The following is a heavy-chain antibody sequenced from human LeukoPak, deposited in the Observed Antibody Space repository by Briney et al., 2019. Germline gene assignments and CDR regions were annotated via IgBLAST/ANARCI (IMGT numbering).Heavy chain of an antibody. CDR2: FYYSGST. J-gene: IGHJ6*02. CDR3: ARVCLWGGSCYVYYNGMDV. D-gene: IGHD2-2*01. CDR1: GDSISSSSYY. V-gene: IGHV4-39*01. Sequence: PSETLSLTCTVSGDSISSSSYYWGWIRRPPGKGLEWIGTFYYSGSTYYNPSLKSRVTISVDTSKNQFSLKLSSVTAADTAVYYCARVCLWGGSCYVYYNGMDVWGQGTTVTVSS.